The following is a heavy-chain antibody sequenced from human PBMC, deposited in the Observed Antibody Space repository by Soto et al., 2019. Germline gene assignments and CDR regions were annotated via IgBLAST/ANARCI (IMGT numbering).Heavy chain of an antibody. CDR2: ISGSGGST. Sequence: PGGSLTLSCASSGLNFSRYSRTLVRQAPGKGLEWVSAISGSGGSTYYADSVKGRFTISRDNSKNTLYLQMNSLRAEDTAVYYCANELRTRYCSSTSCPGWGQGTLVTVSS. J-gene: IGHJ4*02. V-gene: IGHV3-23*01. CDR3: ANELRTRYCSSTSCPG. CDR1: GLNFSRYS. D-gene: IGHD2-2*01.